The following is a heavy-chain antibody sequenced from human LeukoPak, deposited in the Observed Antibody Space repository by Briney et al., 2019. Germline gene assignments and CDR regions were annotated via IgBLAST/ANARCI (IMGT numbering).Heavy chain of an antibody. CDR1: GFTFSSYS. D-gene: IGHD2-15*01. CDR3: ARSGFCSGGSCRGGAFDI. V-gene: IGHV3-48*02. Sequence: PGGSLRLSCAASGFTFSSYSMNWVRQAPGKGLECVSYISSSSSTIYYADSVKGRFTISRDNAKNSLYLQMNSLRDEDTAVYYCARSGFCSGGSCRGGAFDIWGQGTMVTVSS. CDR2: ISSSSSTI. J-gene: IGHJ3*02.